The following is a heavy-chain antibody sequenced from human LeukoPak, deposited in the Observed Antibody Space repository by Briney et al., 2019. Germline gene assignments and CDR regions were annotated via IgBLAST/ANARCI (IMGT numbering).Heavy chain of an antibody. J-gene: IGHJ4*02. CDR3: ARASAGLRLGELDY. V-gene: IGHV1-46*01. D-gene: IGHD3-16*01. Sequence: APLKASCKASGYTFTSYYMHWVRQAPGQGLEWMGIINPSGGSTSYAQKFQGRVTMTRDTSTSTVYMELSSLRSEDTAVYYCARASAGLRLGELDYWGQGTLVTVSS. CDR1: GYTFTSYY. CDR2: INPSGGST.